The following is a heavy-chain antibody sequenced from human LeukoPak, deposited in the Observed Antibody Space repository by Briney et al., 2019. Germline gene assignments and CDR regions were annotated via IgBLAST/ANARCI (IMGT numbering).Heavy chain of an antibody. V-gene: IGHV3-7*01. Sequence: GGSLRLSCAASGFTLSDYWMTWVRQAPGKGLEWVANIKLDGSEKYYVDSVKGRFTVSRDNARNSLYLQMNSLRAEDTAVYYCAREKTACGGDCYDSWGQGTLVTVSS. D-gene: IGHD2-21*01. CDR3: AREKTACGGDCYDS. J-gene: IGHJ4*02. CDR2: IKLDGSEK. CDR1: GFTLSDYW.